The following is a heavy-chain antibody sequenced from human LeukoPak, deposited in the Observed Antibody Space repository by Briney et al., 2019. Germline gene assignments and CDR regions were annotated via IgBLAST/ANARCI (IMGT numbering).Heavy chain of an antibody. CDR1: GGSISSSNW. CDR3: ARERRPLYYYYYMDV. V-gene: IGHV4-4*02. CDR2: IYHSGST. D-gene: IGHD6-6*01. J-gene: IGHJ6*03. Sequence: SETLSLTCAVSGGSISSSNWWSWVRQPPGKGLEWIGEIYHSGSTNYNPSLKSRVTMSVDKSKNQFSLKLSSVTAADTAVYYCARERRPLYYYYYMDVWGKGTTVTVSS.